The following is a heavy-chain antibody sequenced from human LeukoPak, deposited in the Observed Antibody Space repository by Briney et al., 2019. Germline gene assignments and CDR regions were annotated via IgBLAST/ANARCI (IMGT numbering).Heavy chain of an antibody. CDR3: ARGPNSNWSGLDF. V-gene: IGHV3-74*01. D-gene: IGHD6-6*01. CDR1: GFSFSGHW. J-gene: IGHJ4*02. CDR2: ISPTGSTT. Sequence: GGSLRLSCIASGFSFSGHWMHWARQLPGKGLVWVSRISPTGSTTSYADSVKGRFTVSRDNAKNTLYLQVNNLGAEDTAVYYCARGPNSNWSGLDFWGQGTLLTVSS.